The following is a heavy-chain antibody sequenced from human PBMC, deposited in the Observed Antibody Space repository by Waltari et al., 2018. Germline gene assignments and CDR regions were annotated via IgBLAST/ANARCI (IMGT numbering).Heavy chain of an antibody. J-gene: IGHJ4*02. CDR3: ARGQRVAGIVY. D-gene: IGHD6-19*01. Sequence: QVQLQESGTGLVRPSQTLSLTCTVSGGSISSGSVYWTWIRQPAGKGLEWVGHILTSGSTKYNPSLKSRVSVSRDTAENQFSLKLSSVTAADTAVYYCARGQRVAGIVYWGQGTLVTVSS. CDR2: ILTSGST. CDR1: GGSISSGSVY. V-gene: IGHV4-61*02.